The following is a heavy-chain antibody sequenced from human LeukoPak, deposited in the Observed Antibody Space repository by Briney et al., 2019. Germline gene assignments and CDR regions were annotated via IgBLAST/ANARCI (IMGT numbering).Heavy chain of an antibody. CDR1: GGTFSSSG. Sequence: ASVKVSCKASGGTFSSSGISWVRQAPGQGLEWMGGIIPIFATADYAQKFQGRVTITADESTSTAYMELSRLTSDDTAVYYCAREGGKYGAYYWGQGTLVTVSS. D-gene: IGHD4/OR15-4a*01. CDR3: AREGGKYGAYY. J-gene: IGHJ4*02. CDR2: IIPIFATA. V-gene: IGHV1-69*13.